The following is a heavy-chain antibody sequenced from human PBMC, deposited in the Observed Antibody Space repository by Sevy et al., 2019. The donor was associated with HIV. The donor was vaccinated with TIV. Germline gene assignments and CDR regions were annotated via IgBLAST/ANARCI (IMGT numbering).Heavy chain of an antibody. CDR2: VSGSGATT. CDR3: AKDHMAVAGSRAGHFQS. Sequence: GGSLRLSCATSGFAFSRFAMTWVRQAPGKGLEWVAVVSGSGATTYYGQSAKGRFTISRDNSKNTMFLQLNHLRLEDSAVYYCAKDHMAVAGSRAGHFQSWGQGTLVTVSS. V-gene: IGHV3-23*01. CDR1: GFAFSRFA. J-gene: IGHJ1*01. D-gene: IGHD6-19*01.